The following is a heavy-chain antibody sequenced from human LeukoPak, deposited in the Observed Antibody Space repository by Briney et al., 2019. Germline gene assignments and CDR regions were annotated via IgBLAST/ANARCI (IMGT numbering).Heavy chain of an antibody. D-gene: IGHD2-21*01. Sequence: GGSLRLSCAASGFTFSSYSMNWVRQAPGKGLEWVSSINNSSSYIYYADSVKGRFTISRDNAKNSLYLQMNSLRAEDTAVYYCAREDYSGLYYMDVWGKGTTVTVSS. CDR3: AREDYSGLYYMDV. V-gene: IGHV3-21*01. CDR2: INNSSSYI. J-gene: IGHJ6*03. CDR1: GFTFSSYS.